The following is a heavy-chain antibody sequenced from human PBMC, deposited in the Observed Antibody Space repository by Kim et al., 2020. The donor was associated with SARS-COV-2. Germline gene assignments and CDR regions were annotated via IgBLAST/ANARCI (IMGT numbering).Heavy chain of an antibody. CDR1: GASISSGGYN. D-gene: IGHD2-15*01. V-gene: IGHV4-31*03. Sequence: SETLSLTCTVSGASISSGGYNWNWIRQRPGKGLEWIGYIYYDGNTYYSPSLKSRVAISLDTSENQFSLNLNSVTAADTAVYYCARGPRGHCSGSSCFLFAYWGQGTLVTVSS. CDR3: ARGPRGHCSGSSCFLFAY. J-gene: IGHJ4*02. CDR2: IYYDGNT.